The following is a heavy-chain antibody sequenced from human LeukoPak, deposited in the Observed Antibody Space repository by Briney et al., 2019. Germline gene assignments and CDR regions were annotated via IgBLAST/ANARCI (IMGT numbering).Heavy chain of an antibody. Sequence: PSETLSLTCTVSGGSISSSSYYWGWIRQPPGKGLEWIGSIYYSGSTFYNPSLKSRVTISVDTSKNQFSLKLSSVTAADTAVYYCARRDSSERSLDYWGQGTLVTVSS. J-gene: IGHJ4*02. CDR3: ARRDSSERSLDY. CDR2: IYYSGST. D-gene: IGHD6-25*01. CDR1: GGSISSSSYY. V-gene: IGHV4-39*01.